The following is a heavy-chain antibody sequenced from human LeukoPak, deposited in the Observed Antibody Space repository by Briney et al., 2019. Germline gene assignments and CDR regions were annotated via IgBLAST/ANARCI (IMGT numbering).Heavy chain of an antibody. J-gene: IGHJ4*02. CDR2: INWNSGSI. CDR3: ASGRTAGYY. CDR1: GFKFDEYV. V-gene: IGHV3-9*03. D-gene: IGHD6-13*01. Sequence: GRSLRLSCEASGFKFDEYVMHWVRQAPGKGLEWVSGINWNSGSIDYADSVKGRFTISRDNSKNTLYLQMNSLRAEDMAVYYCASGRTAGYYWGQGTLVTVSS.